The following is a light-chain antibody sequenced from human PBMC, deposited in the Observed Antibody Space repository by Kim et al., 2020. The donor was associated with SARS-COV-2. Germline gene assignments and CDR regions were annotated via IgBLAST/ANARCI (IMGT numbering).Light chain of an antibody. CDR2: AAS. Sequence: GDRVTITCRASQSISSYLKCQQQTPGKAPQLLFSAASSLRRGVPRRFSGSGSGKDFTLTISSLPPEDSATYYCQRSYSTSRTFGQGTKVDIK. J-gene: IGKJ1*01. CDR3: QRSYSTSRT. CDR1: QSISSY. V-gene: IGKV1-39*01.